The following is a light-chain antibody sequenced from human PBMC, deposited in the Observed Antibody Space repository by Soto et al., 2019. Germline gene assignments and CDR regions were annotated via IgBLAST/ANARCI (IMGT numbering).Light chain of an antibody. J-gene: IGKJ5*01. Sequence: MTQSPATLSVSPGESATLSCRASQSLGNTVAWYQQKPGQAPRLLIYGAFTRAPGIPARFSGSGSGTEFALTITSLQSEDFAVYYCQQYNNWPPITFGQGTRLEIK. CDR2: GAF. V-gene: IGKV3-15*01. CDR1: QSLGNT. CDR3: QQYNNWPPIT.